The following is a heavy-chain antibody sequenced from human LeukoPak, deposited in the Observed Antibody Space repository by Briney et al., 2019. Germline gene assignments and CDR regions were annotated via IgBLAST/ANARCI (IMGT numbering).Heavy chain of an antibody. CDR1: GGTFSSYA. CDR3: AREMTTVSPSFDY. Sequence: GASVKASCKASGGTFSSYAISWVRQAPGQGLEWMGGIIPIFGTANYAQKFQGRVTITADESTSTAYMELSSLRSEDTAVYYCAREMTTVSPSFDYWGQGTLVTVSS. J-gene: IGHJ4*02. V-gene: IGHV1-69*01. D-gene: IGHD4-17*01. CDR2: IIPIFGTA.